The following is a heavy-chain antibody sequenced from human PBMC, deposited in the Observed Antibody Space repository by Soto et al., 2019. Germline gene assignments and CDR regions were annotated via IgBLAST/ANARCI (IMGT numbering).Heavy chain of an antibody. CDR1: GFTFSSYG. D-gene: IGHD6-19*01. CDR2: ISYDGSNK. V-gene: IGHV3-30*18. J-gene: IGHJ6*02. Sequence: AGSLRLSCAASGFTFSSYGMHWVRQAPGKGLEWVAVISYDGSNKYYADSVKGRFTISRDNSKNTLYLQMNSLRAEDTAVYYCAKDGSGWKYYYYYYGMDIWGQGTTVNVSS. CDR3: AKDGSGWKYYYYYYGMDI.